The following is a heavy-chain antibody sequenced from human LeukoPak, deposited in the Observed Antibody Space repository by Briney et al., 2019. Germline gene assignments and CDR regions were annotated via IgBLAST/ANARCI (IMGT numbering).Heavy chain of an antibody. D-gene: IGHD3-22*01. V-gene: IGHV3-21*01. CDR2: ISSSSSYI. CDR3: AREHPCYYDQIR. J-gene: IGHJ4*02. CDR1: GFTFSSYS. Sequence: GGSLRLSCAASGFTFSSYSMTWVRQAPGKGLEWVSSISSSSSYIYYADSVKGRFTISRDNAKNSLYLQMNSLRAEDTAVYYCAREHPCYYDQIRWGQGTLVTVSS.